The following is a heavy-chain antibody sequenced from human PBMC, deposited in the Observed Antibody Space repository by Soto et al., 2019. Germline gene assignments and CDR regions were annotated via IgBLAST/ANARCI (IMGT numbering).Heavy chain of an antibody. J-gene: IGHJ3*02. CDR2: IRSSSSTI. CDR3: ARDHPMSSHAFDI. V-gene: IGHV3-48*02. D-gene: IGHD3-22*01. Sequence: EVQLVESGGGLGQPGGSLRLSCEVSGFSVSDYSMNWVRQAPGQGLEWASYIRSSSSTIYYADSVKGRFTISRDNAKNSLYLQMNNLRDEDTAVYYCARDHPMSSHAFDIWGQGTMVTVSS. CDR1: GFSVSDYS.